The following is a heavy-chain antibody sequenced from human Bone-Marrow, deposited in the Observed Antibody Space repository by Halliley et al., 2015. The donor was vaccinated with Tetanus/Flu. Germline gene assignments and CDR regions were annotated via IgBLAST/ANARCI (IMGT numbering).Heavy chain of an antibody. J-gene: IGHJ6*02. CDR1: GYIFSDSW. D-gene: IGHD3-3*01. Sequence: QLVQSGAEVKKPGESLKISCEAFGYIFSDSWIAWVRQMPGKGLEWMGIIFPHASETRYSPSFEGQVTMSADKSLYTAYLQWGSLRGSDGGIYYCARGTVFGVVLDVWGQGTSVTVSS. CDR3: ARGTVFGVVLDV. V-gene: IGHV5-51*01. CDR2: IFPHASET.